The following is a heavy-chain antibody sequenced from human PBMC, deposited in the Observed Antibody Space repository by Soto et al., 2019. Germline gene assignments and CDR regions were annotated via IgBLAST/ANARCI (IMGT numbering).Heavy chain of an antibody. D-gene: IGHD3-10*01. CDR3: AMDGSGKDY. CDR1: GGTFSSYT. CDR2: IIPILGIA. V-gene: IGHV1-69*02. Sequence: QVQLVQSGAEVKKPGSSVKVSCKASGGTFSSYTISWVRQAPGQGLEWMGRIIPILGIANYAQKFQGRVTIPVDNSTSTAYMEQRSLRSEDTAVYYCAMDGSGKDYWGQGTLVTVSS. J-gene: IGHJ4*02.